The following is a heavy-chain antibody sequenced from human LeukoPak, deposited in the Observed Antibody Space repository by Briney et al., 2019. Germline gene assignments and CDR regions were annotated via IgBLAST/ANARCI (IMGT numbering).Heavy chain of an antibody. D-gene: IGHD3-10*01. Sequence: GESLKISCQASGYTFTSYWIGWVRQLPGKGLECMGIIYPDDSDTTYSPSFQGQVTISADKSFSTAYVQWSSLKASDTAIYYCARLGGDTYYFGSASYPNWYFDLWGRGTLVTVSS. CDR1: GYTFTSYW. V-gene: IGHV5-51*01. CDR2: IYPDDSDT. CDR3: ARLGGDTYYFGSASYPNWYFDL. J-gene: IGHJ2*01.